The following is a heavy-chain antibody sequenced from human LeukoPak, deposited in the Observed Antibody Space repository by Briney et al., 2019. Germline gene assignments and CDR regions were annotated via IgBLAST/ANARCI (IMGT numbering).Heavy chain of an antibody. CDR3: AREVHYYDSSGYFSNWFDP. D-gene: IGHD3-22*01. CDR2: VSSSGSTI. V-gene: IGHV3-48*03. Sequence: PGGSLRLSRAASGFTFSSYEMNWVRQAPGKGLEWVSYVSSSGSTIYYADSVKGRFTISRDNAKNSLYLQMNSLRAEDTAVYYCAREVHYYDSSGYFSNWFDPWGQGTLVTVSS. CDR1: GFTFSSYE. J-gene: IGHJ5*02.